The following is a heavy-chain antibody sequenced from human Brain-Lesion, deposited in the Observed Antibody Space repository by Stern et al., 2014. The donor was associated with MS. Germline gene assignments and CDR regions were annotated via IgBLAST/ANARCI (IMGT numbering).Heavy chain of an antibody. J-gene: IGHJ6*02. Sequence: VQLVESGPGLVKPSQTLSLSCTVSGGSISSGGYYWSWIRQPAGKGLAWIGRIFNSGSTSYNPSLQSRVTISIETPKNQFSLRLNSMTAADTAVYYCARGRVVPGFQYYATDVWGQGTTVIVSS. CDR2: IFNSGST. CDR3: ARGRVVPGFQYYATDV. V-gene: IGHV4-61*02. CDR1: GGSISSGGYY. D-gene: IGHD2-2*01.